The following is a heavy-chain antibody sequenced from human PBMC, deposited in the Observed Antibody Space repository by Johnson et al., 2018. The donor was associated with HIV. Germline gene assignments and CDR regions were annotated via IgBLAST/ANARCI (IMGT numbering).Heavy chain of an antibody. J-gene: IGHJ3*02. D-gene: IGHD5-12*01. CDR3: ARNVYSGYGFRDAFDI. V-gene: IGHV3-30*04. CDR1: GFTFSSYA. Sequence: QVQLVESGGGVVQPGRSLRLSCAASGFTFSSYAMHWVRQAPGKGLEWVAVISYDGSNKYYADSVKGRFTISRDNSKNTLYLQMNSLRAEDTAVYYCARNVYSGYGFRDAFDIWGQGTMVTVSS. CDR2: ISYDGSNK.